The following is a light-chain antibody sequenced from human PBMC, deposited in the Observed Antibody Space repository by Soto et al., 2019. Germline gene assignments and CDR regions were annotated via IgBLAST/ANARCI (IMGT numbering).Light chain of an antibody. Sequence: DIVMTQSPDSLAVSLGERATINCKSSQSVLYNSNNKNYLAWYQQKPGQPPKLLIYWASTRESVVPDRFSGSGSGTDFTLTISSLQAEDVAAYYCQQYYSTPDTFGQGTKLEIK. V-gene: IGKV4-1*01. CDR1: QSVLYNSNNKNY. CDR3: QQYYSTPDT. CDR2: WAS. J-gene: IGKJ2*01.